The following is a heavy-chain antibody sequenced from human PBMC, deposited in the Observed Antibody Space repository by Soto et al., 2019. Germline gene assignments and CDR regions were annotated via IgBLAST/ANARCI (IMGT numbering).Heavy chain of an antibody. V-gene: IGHV1-18*01. D-gene: IGHD2-2*01. CDR1: GYTFTSYG. Sequence: ASERVSCKASGYTFTSYGISWVRQAPGQGLEWMGWISAYNGNTNYAQKLQGRVTMTTDTSASTAYMELRSLRSDDTAVYYCARDLMRSSVPAATDYYYYYMDVWGKGTTVTVSS. J-gene: IGHJ6*03. CDR2: ISAYNGNT. CDR3: ARDLMRSSVPAATDYYYYYMDV.